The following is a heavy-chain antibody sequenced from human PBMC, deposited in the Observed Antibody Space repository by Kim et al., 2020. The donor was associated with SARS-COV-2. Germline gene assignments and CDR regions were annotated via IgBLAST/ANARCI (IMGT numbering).Heavy chain of an antibody. CDR3: ARVWFSDRGVFYYSMY. J-gene: IGHJ6*01. Sequence: SETLSLTCTVSGGSISSGTNYWAWIRQFPGKGLEWIGHIDFSGTTFYNSTLKSRVTISVDISKNQFSLDLFSVTAADTAMYYCARVWFSDRGVFYYSMY. V-gene: IGHV4-31*03. CDR2: IDFSGTT. CDR1: GGSISSGTNY. D-gene: IGHD1-26*01.